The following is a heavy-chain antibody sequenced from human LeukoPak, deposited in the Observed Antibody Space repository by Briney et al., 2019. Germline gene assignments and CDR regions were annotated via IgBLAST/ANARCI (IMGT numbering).Heavy chain of an antibody. CDR1: GFTFSRYW. CDR3: AGGAGSISDM. V-gene: IGHV3-7*01. Sequence: GGSLRLSCAASGFTFSRYWMNWVRQAPGKGLEWLANIKQDGSEKYYVDSVKGRFTISRDNAQNLVYLQLNSLSSDDTAVYYCAGGAGSISDMWGQGTLVIVSS. J-gene: IGHJ3*02. D-gene: IGHD3-9*01. CDR2: IKQDGSEK.